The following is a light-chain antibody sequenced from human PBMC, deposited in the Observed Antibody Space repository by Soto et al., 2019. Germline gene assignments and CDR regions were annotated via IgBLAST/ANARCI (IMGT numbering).Light chain of an antibody. J-gene: IGKJ2*01. V-gene: IGKV1-39*01. CDR2: GAY. CDR1: QSISRY. CDR3: KQSSIYPHT. Sequence: DIQMTQSPSSLSASVGDRLTITCRASQSISRYLNWYQQKPGKAPKLLIQGAYPLQSGAPSRFSGHGSRTNFTLTISSLQPEDSATYYCKQSSIYPHTLNQGTKVDIK.